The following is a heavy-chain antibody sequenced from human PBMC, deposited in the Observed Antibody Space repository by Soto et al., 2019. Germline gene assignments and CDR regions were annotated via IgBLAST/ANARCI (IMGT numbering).Heavy chain of an antibody. D-gene: IGHD6-13*01. V-gene: IGHV1-69*12. J-gene: IGHJ6*02. CDR3: ASPAAGTGSYYYGMDV. Sequence: QVQLVQSGAEVKKPGSSVKVSCKASGGTFSSYAISWVRQAPGHRLEWMGGIIPIFGTANYAQKFQGRVTIAAYESTSTAYMELSSLRSDDTAVYYCASPAAGTGSYYYGMDVWGQGTTVTVSS. CDR1: GGTFSSYA. CDR2: IIPIFGTA.